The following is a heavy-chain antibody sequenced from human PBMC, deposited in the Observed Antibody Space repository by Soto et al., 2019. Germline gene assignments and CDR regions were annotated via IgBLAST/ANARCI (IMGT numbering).Heavy chain of an antibody. D-gene: IGHD3-10*01. Sequence: LSLSCAASGFTFSIYAMSWVRQAPGKGLEWVSAISGSGGSTYYADSVKGRFTISRDNSKNTLYLQMNSLRAEDTAVYYCAKDLITMVRGVMSYYYGMDVWGQGTTVTAPQ. CDR3: AKDLITMVRGVMSYYYGMDV. CDR1: GFTFSIYA. V-gene: IGHV3-23*01. J-gene: IGHJ6*01. CDR2: ISGSGGST.